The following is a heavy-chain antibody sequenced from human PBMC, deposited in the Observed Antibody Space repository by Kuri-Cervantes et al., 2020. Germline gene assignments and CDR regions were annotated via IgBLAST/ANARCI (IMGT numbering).Heavy chain of an antibody. J-gene: IGHJ3*02. V-gene: IGHV3-23*01. Sequence: GGSLRLSCAASGFTFSSYAMSWVRQAPGKGLEWVSGISGSGGSTYYADSVKGRFTISRDNSKNTLYLQMNSLRAEDTAVYYCARYNTDRSGAFDIWGQGTMVTVSS. D-gene: IGHD3-10*01. CDR1: GFTFSSYA. CDR3: ARYNTDRSGAFDI. CDR2: ISGSGGST.